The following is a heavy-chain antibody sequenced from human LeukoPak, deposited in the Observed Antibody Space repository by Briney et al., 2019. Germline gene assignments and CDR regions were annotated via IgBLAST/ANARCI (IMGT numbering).Heavy chain of an antibody. CDR2: ISGSGGST. V-gene: IGHV3-23*01. J-gene: IGHJ4*02. D-gene: IGHD3-22*01. CDR3: AKDLYYDSSGYYYTLRYFDY. CDR1: RFTFSDYY. Sequence: PGGSLRLSCAASRFTFSDYYMSWIRQAPGKGLEWVSAISGSGGSTYYADSVKGRFTISRDNSKNTLYLQMNSLRAEDTAVYYCAKDLYYDSSGYYYTLRYFDYWGQGTLVTVSS.